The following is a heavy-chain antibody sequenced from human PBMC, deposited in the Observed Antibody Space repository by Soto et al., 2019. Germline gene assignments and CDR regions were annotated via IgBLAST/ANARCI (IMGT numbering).Heavy chain of an antibody. D-gene: IGHD3-3*01. J-gene: IGHJ3*02. CDR3: AREESYNYDFWSGYYLDAFDI. Sequence: PSETLSLTCTVSGGSISSSSYYWGWIRQPPGKGLEWIGSIYYSGSTYYNPSLKSRVTISVDTSKNQFSLKLSSVTAADTAVYYCAREESYNYDFWSGYYLDAFDIWGQGTMVTVSS. V-gene: IGHV4-39*07. CDR2: IYYSGST. CDR1: GGSISSSSYY.